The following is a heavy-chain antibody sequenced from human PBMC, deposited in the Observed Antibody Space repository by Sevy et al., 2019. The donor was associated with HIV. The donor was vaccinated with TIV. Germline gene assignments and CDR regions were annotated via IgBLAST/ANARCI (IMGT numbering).Heavy chain of an antibody. CDR3: ARELGYGDYFNY. CDR2: IYYRGST. V-gene: IGHV4-31*03. J-gene: IGHJ4*02. D-gene: IGHD4-17*01. CDR1: GGSISSGAYY. Sequence: SETLSLTCTVSGGSISSGAYYWNWIRQSPGKGLEWIGYIYYRGSTYYNPSLKSRVTISLDTSKDQFSLKLTSVTAADTAVYFCARELGYGDYFNYWGQGTLVTVSS.